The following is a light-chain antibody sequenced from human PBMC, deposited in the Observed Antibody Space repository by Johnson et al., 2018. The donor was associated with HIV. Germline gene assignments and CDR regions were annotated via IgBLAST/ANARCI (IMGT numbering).Light chain of an antibody. V-gene: IGLV1-51*02. Sequence: QSVLTQPPSVSAAPGQKVTISCSRNYSNFGNNYVSRYQQLPGTAPKVLIHENNKRPSGIPDRFSGSKSGTSATLGITGLQTGDEADYYCGAWDSSLTTYVFGTGTKVTVL. CDR1: YSNFGNNY. CDR3: GAWDSSLTTYV. J-gene: IGLJ1*01. CDR2: ENN.